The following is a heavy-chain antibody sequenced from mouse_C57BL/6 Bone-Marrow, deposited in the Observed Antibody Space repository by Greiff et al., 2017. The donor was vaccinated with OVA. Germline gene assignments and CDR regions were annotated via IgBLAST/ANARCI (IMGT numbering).Heavy chain of an antibody. CDR2: IYPSDGST. CDR1: GYTFTSYA. CDR3: ARSRLGLRRAPFAY. Sequence: QVQLQQSGPELVKPGASVKLSCKASGYTFTSYAINWVKQRPGQGLEWIGWIYPSDGSTKYNEKFKGKATLTVDKSSSTAYMELRSLTSEDSAVYFCARSRLGLRRAPFAYWGQGTLVTVSA. V-gene: IGHV1-85*01. J-gene: IGHJ3*01. D-gene: IGHD2-2*01.